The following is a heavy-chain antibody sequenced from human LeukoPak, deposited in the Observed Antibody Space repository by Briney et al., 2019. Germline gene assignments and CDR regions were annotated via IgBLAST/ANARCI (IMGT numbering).Heavy chain of an antibody. CDR1: GGSISSSTYY. CDR2: IYYSGST. J-gene: IGHJ4*02. Sequence: PSETLSLTCTVSGGSISSSTYYWGWIRQPPGKGLEWIGSIYYSGSTYYNPSLKSRVTISVDTSKNQFSLKLTSVTAADTAVYYCARQGARGQWLVRKNQNYFDYWGQGTLVTVSS. D-gene: IGHD6-19*01. V-gene: IGHV4-39*01. CDR3: ARQGARGQWLVRKNQNYFDY.